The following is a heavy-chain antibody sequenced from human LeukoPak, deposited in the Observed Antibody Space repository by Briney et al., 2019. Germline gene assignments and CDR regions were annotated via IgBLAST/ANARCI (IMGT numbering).Heavy chain of an antibody. V-gene: IGHV4-59*12. CDR1: GGSISSYY. J-gene: IGHJ6*03. D-gene: IGHD2-15*01. CDR3: ARVLRPPYYYYYMDV. Sequence: PSETLSLTCTVSGGSISSYYWSWIRQPPGKGLEWIGYIYYSGSTNYNPSLKSRVTISVDTSKNQFSLKLSSVTAADTAVYYCARVLRPPYYYYYMDVWGKGTTVTVSS. CDR2: IYYSGST.